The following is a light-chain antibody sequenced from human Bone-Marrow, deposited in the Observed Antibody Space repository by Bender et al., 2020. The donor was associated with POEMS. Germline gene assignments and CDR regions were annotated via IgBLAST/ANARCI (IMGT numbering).Light chain of an antibody. CDR3: CSYSSTSTLV. CDR1: SSDVGGYDF. J-gene: IGLJ3*02. V-gene: IGLV2-23*02. CDR2: EVR. Sequence: QSALTQPPSASGSPGQSVTISCTGTSSDVGGYDFVSWYQQHPGKAPKLVIYEVRSRPSGVSSRFSGSKSGNTASLTISGLQAEDEADYYCCSYSSTSTLVFGGGTKWTVL.